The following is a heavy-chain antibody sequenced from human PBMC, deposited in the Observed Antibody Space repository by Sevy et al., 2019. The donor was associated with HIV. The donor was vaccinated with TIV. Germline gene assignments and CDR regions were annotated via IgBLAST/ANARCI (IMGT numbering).Heavy chain of an antibody. V-gene: IGHV6-1*01. CDR2: TYYRSKLYN. CDR1: GDSVSSNSAA. Sequence: SQTLSLTCAISGDSVSSNSAAWNWIRQSPSRGLEWLGRTYYRSKLYNDYAVSVKSRITINPDTSKNQFSLQLNSVTPEDTAVYYCARSRMVRGVHRYYFDYWGQGTLVTVSS. CDR3: ARSRMVRGVHRYYFDY. J-gene: IGHJ4*02. D-gene: IGHD3-10*01.